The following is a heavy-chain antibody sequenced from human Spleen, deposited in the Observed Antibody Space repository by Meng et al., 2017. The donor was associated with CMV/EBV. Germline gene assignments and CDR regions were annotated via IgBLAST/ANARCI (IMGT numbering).Heavy chain of an antibody. CDR2: IIPIFGTA. CDR3: ARDNYEGPQGN. D-gene: IGHD4-11*01. J-gene: IGHJ4*02. V-gene: IGHV1-69*12. Sequence: QGQAVASGGGVKEPGSSVKVSCKASGGTFSSYAISWVRQAPGQGLEWMGGIIPIFGTANYAQKFQGRVTITADESTSTAYMELSSLRSEDTAVYYCARDNYEGPQGNWGQGTLVTVSS. CDR1: GGTFSSYA.